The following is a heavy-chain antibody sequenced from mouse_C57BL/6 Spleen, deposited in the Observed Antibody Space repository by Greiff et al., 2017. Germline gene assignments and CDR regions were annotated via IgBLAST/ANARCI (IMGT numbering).Heavy chain of an antibody. CDR1: GYTFTDYN. J-gene: IGHJ1*03. CDR3: ARTPYDYDDWYFDV. Sequence: EVKLVESGPELVKPGASVKIPCKASGYTFTDYNMDWVKQSNGKSLEWIGDITPNNGGTIYNQKFKGKATFTVDQSSSTAYMELRSLTSEDTAVYYCARTPYDYDDWYFDVWGTGTTVTVSS. D-gene: IGHD2-4*01. CDR2: ITPNNGGT. V-gene: IGHV1-18*01.